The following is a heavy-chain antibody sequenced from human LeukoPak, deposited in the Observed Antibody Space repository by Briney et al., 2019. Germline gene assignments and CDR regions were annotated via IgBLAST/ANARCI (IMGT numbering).Heavy chain of an antibody. D-gene: IGHD6-19*01. CDR3: ARVKAVAGTVFDY. V-gene: IGHV4-34*01. CDR1: GFTFSSYS. Sequence: PGGSLRLSCAASGFTFSSYSMNWVRQPPGKGLEWIGEINHSGSTNYNPSLKSRVTISVDTSKNQFSLKLSSVTAADTAVYYCARVKAVAGTVFDYWGQGTLVTVSS. CDR2: INHSGST. J-gene: IGHJ4*02.